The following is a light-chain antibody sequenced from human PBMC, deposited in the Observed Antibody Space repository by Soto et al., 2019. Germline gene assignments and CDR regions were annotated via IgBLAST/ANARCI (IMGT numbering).Light chain of an antibody. Sequence: QSALTQPASVSGSPGQSIAISCIGTSSDVSAYNYVSWYQQHPGKAPKLVIYDVNNRPSGVSNRFSGSKSGNTASLTISGLQAEDEADYYCGSYTTSGSVVFGGGTKVTVL. CDR2: DVN. V-gene: IGLV2-14*03. CDR1: SSDVSAYNY. CDR3: GSYTTSGSVV. J-gene: IGLJ2*01.